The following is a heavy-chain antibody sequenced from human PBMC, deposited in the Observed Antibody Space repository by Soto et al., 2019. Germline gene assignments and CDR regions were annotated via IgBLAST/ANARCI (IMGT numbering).Heavy chain of an antibody. J-gene: IGHJ5*02. CDR2: ISGSGGST. CDR1: GFTFSSYA. CDR3: AKFGGDCSGGRCYSSWFDP. Sequence: PGGSLRLXCAASGFTFSSYAMSWVRQAPGKGLEWVSAISGSGGSTYYADSVKGRFTISRDNSKNTLYLQMNSLRAQDTAVYYCAKFGGDCSGGRCYSSWFDPWGQGTLVTVSS. V-gene: IGHV3-23*01. D-gene: IGHD2-15*01.